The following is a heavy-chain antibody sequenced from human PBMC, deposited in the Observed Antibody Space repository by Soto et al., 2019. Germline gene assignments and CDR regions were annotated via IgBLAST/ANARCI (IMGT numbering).Heavy chain of an antibody. CDR2: IGSDGSNE. D-gene: IGHD2-15*01. CDR3: ARDQPGSGGYSEY. Sequence: RRLSCKASGFSFSSYGMHWIRQAPGKGLEWLAIIGSDGSNEYYADSVKGRLTISRDNSKNTLYLQLNNLRAEDTVVHFCARDQPGSGGYSEYWGQGTLVTVSS. J-gene: IGHJ4*02. CDR1: GFSFSSYG. V-gene: IGHV3-33*01.